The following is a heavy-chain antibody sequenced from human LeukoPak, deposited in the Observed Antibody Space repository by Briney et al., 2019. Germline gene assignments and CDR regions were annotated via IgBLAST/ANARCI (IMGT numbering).Heavy chain of an antibody. J-gene: IGHJ4*02. CDR2: ISGSGGST. Sequence: PGGSLRLSCAASGFTFSSYAMSWVRQAPGKGLEWVSAISGSGGSTYYADSVKGRFTISRDNSKNTLYLQMNSLRAEDTAVYYCAREGYCSSTSCYSSYYFDYWGQGTLVTVSS. CDR1: GFTFSSYA. D-gene: IGHD2-2*02. CDR3: AREGYCSSTSCYSSYYFDY. V-gene: IGHV3-23*01.